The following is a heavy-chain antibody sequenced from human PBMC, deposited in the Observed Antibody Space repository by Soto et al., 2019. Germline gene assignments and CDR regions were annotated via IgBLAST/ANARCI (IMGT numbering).Heavy chain of an antibody. CDR1: GYSFTSYW. Sequence: GESLKISCKGSGYSFTSYWIGWVRQMPGKGLEWMGIIYPGDSDTRYSPSFQGQVTISADKSISTAYLQLSSLKASDTAMYYCARHEGSSSVRYYYYYMDVWGKGTTVTVSS. CDR2: IYPGDSDT. D-gene: IGHD3-10*01. V-gene: IGHV5-51*01. J-gene: IGHJ6*03. CDR3: ARHEGSSSVRYYYYYMDV.